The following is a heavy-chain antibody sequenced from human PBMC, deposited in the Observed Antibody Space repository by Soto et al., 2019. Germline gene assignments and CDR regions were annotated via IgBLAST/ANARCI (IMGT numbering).Heavy chain of an antibody. CDR1: GGSFSGYY. J-gene: IGHJ5*02. CDR2: INHSGST. D-gene: IGHD3-10*01. CDR3: ARGGIWFGELTQAYNWFDP. Sequence: PSETLSLTCAVYGGSFSGYYWSWIRQPPGKGLEWIGEINHSGSTNYNPSLKSRVTISVDTSKNQFSLKLSSVTAADTAVYYCARGGIWFGELTQAYNWFDPWGQGTRVTVSS. V-gene: IGHV4-34*01.